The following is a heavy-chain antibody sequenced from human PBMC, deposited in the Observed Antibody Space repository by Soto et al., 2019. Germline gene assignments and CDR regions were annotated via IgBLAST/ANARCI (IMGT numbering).Heavy chain of an antibody. V-gene: IGHV3-23*01. CDR3: AKGRGGSGSLTPRVDF. CDR1: GFTFNNYA. D-gene: IGHD3-10*01. Sequence: EVQLLESGGGLVQPGGSLRLSCAASGFTFNNYAMTWVRQAPGKGLEWVSAISGGGDTTSYADSVKGRFTFSRDGSKNTLYLQLSSLRAAATALYYCAKGRGGSGSLTPRVDFWGQGTLVTVSS. J-gene: IGHJ4*02. CDR2: ISGGGDTT.